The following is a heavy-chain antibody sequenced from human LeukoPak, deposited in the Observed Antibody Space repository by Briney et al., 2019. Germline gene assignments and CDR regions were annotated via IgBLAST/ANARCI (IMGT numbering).Heavy chain of an antibody. CDR1: GGSISSGSYY. D-gene: IGHD4-11*01. Sequence: SETLSLTCTVSGGSISSGSYYWSWIRHPAGKGLEWIGRMYTSGSTIYNPSLTSRVTISVDTSKNQFSLNLTSVTAADTAVYYCARGGSNWSYHFDYWGQGALVTVSS. J-gene: IGHJ4*02. CDR3: ARGGSNWSYHFDY. CDR2: MYTSGST. V-gene: IGHV4-61*02.